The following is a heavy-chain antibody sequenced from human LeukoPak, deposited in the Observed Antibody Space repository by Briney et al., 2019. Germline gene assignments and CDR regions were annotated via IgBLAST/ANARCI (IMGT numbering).Heavy chain of an antibody. D-gene: IGHD6-19*01. J-gene: IGHJ4*02. Sequence: GGSLRLSCAASGFAFSSQAMGWVRQAPGKGLEWVSVISDSGSITYYADSVKGRFTISRDNAKNTLFLQMNSLRAEDTAVYYCAKDARRTSGWYFFDYWGQGTLVTVSS. CDR2: ISDSGSIT. CDR1: GFAFSSQA. CDR3: AKDARRTSGWYFFDY. V-gene: IGHV3-23*01.